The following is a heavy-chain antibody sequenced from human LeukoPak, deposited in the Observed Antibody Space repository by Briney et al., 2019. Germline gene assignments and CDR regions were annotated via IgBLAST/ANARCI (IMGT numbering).Heavy chain of an antibody. Sequence: GGSLRLSCAASGFTVSTYYMSWPRQAPGKGLEWGSVIYSGGDTHYADSVKGRFTISRHNSKNTLNLQMNSLRAEDTALYYCARAPYDSSGYYPFDYWGQGTLVTVSS. CDR2: IYSGGDT. CDR1: GFTVSTYY. J-gene: IGHJ4*02. D-gene: IGHD3-22*01. CDR3: ARAPYDSSGYYPFDY. V-gene: IGHV3-53*04.